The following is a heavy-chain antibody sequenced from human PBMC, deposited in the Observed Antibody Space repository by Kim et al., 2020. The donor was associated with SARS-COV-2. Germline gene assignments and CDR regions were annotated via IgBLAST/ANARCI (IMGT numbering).Heavy chain of an antibody. CDR2: IWYDGSNK. Sequence: GGSLRLSCAASGFTFSSYGMHWVRQAPGKGLEWVAVIWYDGSNKYYADSVKGRFTISRDNSKNTLYLQMNSLRAEDTAVYYCARDGPTGWEPFQGCFDYWGQGTLVTVSS. D-gene: IGHD1-26*01. CDR3: ARDGPTGWEPFQGCFDY. CDR1: GFTFSSYG. J-gene: IGHJ4*02. V-gene: IGHV3-33*01.